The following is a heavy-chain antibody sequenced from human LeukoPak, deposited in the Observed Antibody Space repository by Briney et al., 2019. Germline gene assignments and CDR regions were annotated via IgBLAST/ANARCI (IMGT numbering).Heavy chain of an antibody. CDR1: GYSFNSHH. J-gene: IGHJ5*02. CDR2: IIPIFGTA. D-gene: IGHD6-13*01. V-gene: IGHV1-69*13. CDR3: ARGPRDSSSWITTFDP. Sequence: ASVKVSCKTSGYSFNSHHVHWVRQAPGQGLEWMGGIIPIFGTANYAQKFQGRVTITADESTSTAYMELSSLRSEDTAVYYCARGPRDSSSWITTFDPWGQGTLVTVSS.